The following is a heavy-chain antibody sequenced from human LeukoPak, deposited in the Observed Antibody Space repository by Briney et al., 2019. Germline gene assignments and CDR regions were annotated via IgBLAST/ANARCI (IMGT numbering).Heavy chain of an antibody. D-gene: IGHD3-9*01. V-gene: IGHV4-61*02. J-gene: IGHJ4*02. CDR2: IYTSGST. Sequence: DPSETLSLTCTVSGGSISSGSYYWSWIRQPAGKGLEWIGRIYTSGSTNYNPSLKSRVTISVDTSKNQFSLKLRSVTAADTAVYYCARVTGYTIEDYFDYWGQGTLVTVSS. CDR3: ARVTGYTIEDYFDY. CDR1: GGSISSGSYY.